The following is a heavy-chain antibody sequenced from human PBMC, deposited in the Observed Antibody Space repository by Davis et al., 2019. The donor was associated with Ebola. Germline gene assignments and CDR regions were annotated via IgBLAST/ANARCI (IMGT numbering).Heavy chain of an antibody. CDR3: ARHRPFGDYAIDY. CDR1: GYSFTNYW. CDR2: IYPGDSDT. D-gene: IGHD4-17*01. Sequence: GESLKISCEGSGYSFTNYWIGCVRQMPGKGLEWMGMIYPGDSDTKYSPSFQGQVTMSADKSITTAYLQWSSLKASDTAMYYCARHRPFGDYAIDYWGQGTLVTVSS. J-gene: IGHJ4*02. V-gene: IGHV5-51*01.